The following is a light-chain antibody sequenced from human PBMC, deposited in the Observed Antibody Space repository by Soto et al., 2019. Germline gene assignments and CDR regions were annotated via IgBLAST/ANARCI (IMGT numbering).Light chain of an antibody. J-gene: IGLJ1*01. CDR1: RTDVADSYDY. CDR3: TSYTSSTPFYG. Sequence: QSVLTQPASVSGSPGQSIAISCTGVRTDVADSYDYVSWYQQHPGQAPQLIIYDVSNRPSGVSDRFSGSKSGNTASLTISGLQAEDEAEYYCTSYTSSTPFYGFGTGTKVTVL. CDR2: DVS. V-gene: IGLV2-14*03.